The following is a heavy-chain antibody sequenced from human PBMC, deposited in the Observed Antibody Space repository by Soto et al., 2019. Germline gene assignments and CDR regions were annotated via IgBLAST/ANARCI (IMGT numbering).Heavy chain of an antibody. CDR2: IHYSRSS. CDR1: GGSISSGGYY. Sequence: PSETLSLTCTVSGGSISSGGYYWTWIRQPPGKGPEWIGYIHYSRSSNYNPSLKSRVTISLDTSKNQFSLKLSSVTAADTAVYYCARATWWGDSLNAFDIWGQGTMVTVSS. V-gene: IGHV4-61*08. CDR3: ARATWWGDSLNAFDI. D-gene: IGHD2-8*02. J-gene: IGHJ3*02.